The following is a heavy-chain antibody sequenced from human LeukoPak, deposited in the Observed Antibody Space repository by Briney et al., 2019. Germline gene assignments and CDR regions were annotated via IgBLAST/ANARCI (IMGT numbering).Heavy chain of an antibody. CDR3: ASRGVAAAGTDAFDI. D-gene: IGHD6-13*01. V-gene: IGHV5-51*01. J-gene: IGHJ3*02. CDR2: IYPGDSDT. Sequence: GESLKISCKGSGYSFTSYWIGWVRQMPGKGLEWMGIIYPGDSDTRYSPSFQGQVTISADKSISTAYLQWSSLKVSDTAMYYCASRGVAAAGTDAFDIWGQGTMVTVSS. CDR1: GYSFTSYW.